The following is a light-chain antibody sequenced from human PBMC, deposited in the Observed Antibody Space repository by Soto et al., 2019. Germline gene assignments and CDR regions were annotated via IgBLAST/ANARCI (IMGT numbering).Light chain of an antibody. CDR3: SSYTSSSTLVV. Sequence: QSALTQPASVSGSTGQSLTISCTGTSSDVGGYNYVSWYQQHPGQAHKLMIYDVSNRPSGVSNRFSGSKSGNTSSLTISGLQAEDEADYYCSSYTSSSTLVVFGVGTKLTVL. CDR1: SSDVGGYNY. J-gene: IGLJ2*01. V-gene: IGLV2-14*01. CDR2: DVS.